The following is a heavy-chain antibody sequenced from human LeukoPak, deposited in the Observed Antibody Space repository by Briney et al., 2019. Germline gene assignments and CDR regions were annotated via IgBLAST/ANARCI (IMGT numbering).Heavy chain of an antibody. CDR3: ARGARTDGYNLDY. CDR2: IIPILGIA. D-gene: IGHD5-24*01. Sequence: SVKVSCKASGDTFSSYAISWVRQAPGQGLEWMGRIIPILGIANYAQKFQGRVTITADKSTSAAYMELSSLRSEDTAVYYCARGARTDGYNLDYWGQGTLVTVSS. V-gene: IGHV1-69*04. J-gene: IGHJ4*02. CDR1: GDTFSSYA.